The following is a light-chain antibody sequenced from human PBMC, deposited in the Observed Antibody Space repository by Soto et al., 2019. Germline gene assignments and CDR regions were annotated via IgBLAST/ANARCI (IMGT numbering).Light chain of an antibody. CDR3: QQRHMWPIT. CDR2: DAY. CDR1: QSFRGL. V-gene: IGKV3-11*01. Sequence: EVVLTQSPVTLSLSPGETGTRSCRAIQSFRGLLAWYQQKPGQAPRLLIYDAYNRATGIPPRFSGSGSGTDFTLTISSLEPEDSAVYYCQQRHMWPITFGQGTQLEIK. J-gene: IGKJ5*01.